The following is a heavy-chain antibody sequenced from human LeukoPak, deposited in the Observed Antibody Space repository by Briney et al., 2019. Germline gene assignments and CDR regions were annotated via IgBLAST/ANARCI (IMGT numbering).Heavy chain of an antibody. CDR3: ARESVDTAMVTGDNWFDP. Sequence: ASVKVSCKASGYTLTSYDINWVRQATGQGLEWMGWMNPNSGRTGYAQNFQGRITITRNTFISTAYMELSGLRSEDTAVYYCARESVDTAMVTGDNWFDPWGQGTLVTVSS. D-gene: IGHD5-18*01. CDR2: MNPNSGRT. V-gene: IGHV1-8*01. CDR1: GYTLTSYD. J-gene: IGHJ5*02.